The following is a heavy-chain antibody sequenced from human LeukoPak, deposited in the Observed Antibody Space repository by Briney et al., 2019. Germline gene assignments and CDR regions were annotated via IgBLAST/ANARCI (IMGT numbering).Heavy chain of an antibody. CDR1: GYTPTQLS. CDR2: FDVEDGEI. V-gene: IGHV1-24*01. D-gene: IGHD3-3*01. Sequence: ASVKVSCKVSGYTPTQLSVHWVRQAPGKGLEWMGGFDVEDGEIIYAQKFQGRVTMTEDTSTDTAYMELSSLRSEDTAVYYCATNRQIMILGVVIMPAFDIWGQGTMVTVSS. CDR3: ATNRQIMILGVVIMPAFDI. J-gene: IGHJ3*02.